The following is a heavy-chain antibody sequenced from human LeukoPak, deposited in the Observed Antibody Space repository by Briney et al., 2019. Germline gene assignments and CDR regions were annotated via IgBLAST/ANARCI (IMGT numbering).Heavy chain of an antibody. V-gene: IGHV3-23*01. CDR3: AKASDPSYYYGSGSYYSDY. Sequence: HSGGSLRLSCAASGFTFSHYSMSWVRQAPGKGLEWVSAISGSGGSTYYADSVKGRFTISRDNSKNTLYLQMNSLRAEDTAVYYCAKASDPSYYYGSGSYYSDYWGQGTLVTVSS. CDR1: GFTFSHYS. D-gene: IGHD3-10*01. CDR2: ISGSGGST. J-gene: IGHJ4*02.